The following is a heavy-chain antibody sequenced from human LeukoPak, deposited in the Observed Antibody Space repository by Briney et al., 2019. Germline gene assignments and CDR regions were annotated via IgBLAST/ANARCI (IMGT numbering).Heavy chain of an antibody. CDR2: INPNSGGT. CDR1: GYTFTGYY. J-gene: IGHJ3*02. CDR3: ASENSMVRAFDI. D-gene: IGHD3-10*01. V-gene: IGHV1-2*02. Sequence: ASVKVSCKASGYTFTGYYMHWVRQAPGQGLEWMGWINPNSGGTNYAQKFQGRVNMTRDTSISTAYMELSRLRSDDTAVYYCASENSMVRAFDIWGQGTMVTVSS.